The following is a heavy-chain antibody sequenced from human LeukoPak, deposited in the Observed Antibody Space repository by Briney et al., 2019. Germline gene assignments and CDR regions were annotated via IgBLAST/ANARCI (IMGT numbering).Heavy chain of an antibody. D-gene: IGHD6-13*01. CDR3: ARGVDSSGWSLDY. Sequence: GGSLRLSCAASGFTFSSYAMHWVRQAPGKGLEYVSAISSNGGSTYYANSVKGRFTISRDNSKNTLYLQMGSLRAEDMAVYYCARGVDSSGWSLDYWGQGTLVTVSS. J-gene: IGHJ4*02. CDR2: ISSNGGST. CDR1: GFTFSSYA. V-gene: IGHV3-64*01.